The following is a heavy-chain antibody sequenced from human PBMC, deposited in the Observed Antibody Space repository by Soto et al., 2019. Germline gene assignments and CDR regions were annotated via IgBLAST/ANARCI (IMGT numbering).Heavy chain of an antibody. V-gene: IGHV3-23*01. CDR3: AKAGHVLVLTSIFFDH. Sequence: PGGSLILSCAPSGFTFNDYARNWVRQAPGKGLEWVSAISGSGGGTYYAASVKGRFTISRDNSKNTLYLQMDSLRAEDTAVYSCAKAGHVLVLTSIFFDHWGQGTLVTVSS. CDR2: ISGSGGGT. J-gene: IGHJ4*02. D-gene: IGHD2-21*02. CDR1: GFTFNDYA.